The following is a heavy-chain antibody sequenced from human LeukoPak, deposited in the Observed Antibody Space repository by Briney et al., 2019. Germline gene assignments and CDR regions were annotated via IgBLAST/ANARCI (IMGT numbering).Heavy chain of an antibody. D-gene: IGHD6-13*01. CDR1: GFTFSSYE. Sequence: PGGSLRLSCAASGFTFSSYEMNWVRQAPGEGLEWVSYISSSSSTIYYADSVKGRFTISRDNAKNSLYLQMNSLRAEDTAVYYCARDNYIAAAGTRFDYWGQGTLVTVSS. CDR2: ISSSSSTI. V-gene: IGHV3-48*01. J-gene: IGHJ4*02. CDR3: ARDNYIAAAGTRFDY.